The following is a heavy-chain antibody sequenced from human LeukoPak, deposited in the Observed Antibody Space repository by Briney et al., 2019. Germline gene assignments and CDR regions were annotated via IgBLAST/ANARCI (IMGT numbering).Heavy chain of an antibody. V-gene: IGHV3-48*01. CDR2: ISSSSSTI. D-gene: IGHD3-3*01. CDR3: ARLTTYDFSRL. CDR1: GFTFSSYS. Sequence: GGSLRLSCAASGFTFSSYSMNWVRQAPGKGLKWVSYISSSSSTIYYADSVKGRFTISRDNANNSLYLQMNSLRAEDTAVYYCARLTTYDFSRLWSEGTLVTVSS. J-gene: IGHJ4*02.